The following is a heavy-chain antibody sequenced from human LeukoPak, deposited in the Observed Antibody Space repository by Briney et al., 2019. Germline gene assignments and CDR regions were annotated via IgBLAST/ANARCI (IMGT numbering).Heavy chain of an antibody. CDR2: INHSGST. CDR1: GGSFSGYY. D-gene: IGHD3-22*01. V-gene: IGHV4-34*01. Sequence: PSETLSLTCAVYGGSFSGYYWSWIRQPPGKGLEWIGEINHSGSTNYNPSLKSRVTISVDTSKNQFSLKLSSVTAADTAVYYCARLETDYYDSSGYYLTYFDYWGQGTLVTVSS. CDR3: ARLETDYYDSSGYYLTYFDY. J-gene: IGHJ4*02.